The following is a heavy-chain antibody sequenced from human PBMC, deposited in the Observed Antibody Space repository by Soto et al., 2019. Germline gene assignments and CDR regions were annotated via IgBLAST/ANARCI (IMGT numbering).Heavy chain of an antibody. V-gene: IGHV4-59*01. CDR2: IYYSGST. D-gene: IGHD3-16*01. CDR3: ARTWGSINDF. CDR1: GGSLSSYY. J-gene: IGHJ4*02. Sequence: SETLSLSYVVSGGSLSSYYWSWIRQPPGKGLEWIGYIYYSGSTNYNPSLKSRVTISVDTSKNQVSLKLSSVTAADTAVYYCARTWGSINDFWGRGSLVTGSS.